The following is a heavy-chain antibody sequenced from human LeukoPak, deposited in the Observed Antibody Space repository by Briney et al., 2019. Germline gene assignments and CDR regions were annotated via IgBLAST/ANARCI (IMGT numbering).Heavy chain of an antibody. CDR3: ARVDTTIFGAVIMGFGP. CDR2: IYYSGSA. D-gene: IGHD3-3*01. Sequence: SETLSLTCTVSGGSISSSSYYWGWIRQPPGKGLEWIGSIYYSGSAYYNPSLKSRVTISVDTSKNQFSLKLSSVTAADTAVYYCARVDTTIFGAVIMGFGPWGQGTLVTVSS. CDR1: GGSISSSSYY. J-gene: IGHJ5*02. V-gene: IGHV4-39*01.